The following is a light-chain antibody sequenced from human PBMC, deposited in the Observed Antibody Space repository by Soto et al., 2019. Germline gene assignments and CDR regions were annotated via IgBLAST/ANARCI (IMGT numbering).Light chain of an antibody. Sequence: QSALTQPASVSGSPGQSITISCTGTSSDIGAYNSVSWYQQHPGKAPKLMIYEVSNRPSGVSNRFSASKSGNTASLPISGLQAEDEADYYCSSRTTSNPYVFGTGTKVTVL. CDR2: EVS. J-gene: IGLJ1*01. V-gene: IGLV2-14*01. CDR3: SSRTTSNPYV. CDR1: SSDIGAYNS.